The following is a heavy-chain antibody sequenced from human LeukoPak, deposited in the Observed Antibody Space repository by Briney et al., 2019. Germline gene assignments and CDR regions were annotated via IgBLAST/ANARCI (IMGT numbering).Heavy chain of an antibody. CDR3: ARDRVELNWFDP. J-gene: IGHJ5*02. V-gene: IGHV6-1*01. CDR2: TYYRSKWYN. D-gene: IGHD3-3*01. Sequence: SQTLSLTCAISGDSVTSSSAAWNWIRQSPSRGLEWLGRTYYRSKWYNDYAVSLKSRITINPDTSKNQFSLQLNSVTPEDTAVYYCARDRVELNWFDPWGQGTLVTVSS. CDR1: GDSVTSSSAA.